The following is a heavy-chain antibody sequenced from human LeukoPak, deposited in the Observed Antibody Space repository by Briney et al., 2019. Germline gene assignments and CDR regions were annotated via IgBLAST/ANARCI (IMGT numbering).Heavy chain of an antibody. CDR3: ARDLLAMIPSFSAEY. V-gene: IGHV1-18*01. CDR1: GYTFTSYG. CDR2: ISANNGNT. J-gene: IGHJ4*02. Sequence: ASVKVSCKASGYTFTSYGIGWVRQAPGQGLEWMGWISANNGNTIYAQKLQGRVTMTTDTSTSTAYMELRSLRSDDTAVYYCARDLLAMIPSFSAEYWGQGTLVTVSS. D-gene: IGHD5-12*01.